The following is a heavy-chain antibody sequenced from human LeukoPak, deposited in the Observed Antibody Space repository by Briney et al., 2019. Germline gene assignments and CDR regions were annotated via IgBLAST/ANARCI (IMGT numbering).Heavy chain of an antibody. CDR3: ASGNCGGDRYFDY. CDR1: GGSISSSDYY. V-gene: IGHV4-39*01. Sequence: SETLSLTCTVSGGSISSSDYYWGWIRQPPGKGLEWIGSIYYGGSTYYNPSLKSRVTISVDTSMNQFSLKLSFVTTADTAVYYCASGNCGGDRYFDYWGQGTLVTVSS. J-gene: IGHJ4*02. CDR2: IYYGGST. D-gene: IGHD2-21*02.